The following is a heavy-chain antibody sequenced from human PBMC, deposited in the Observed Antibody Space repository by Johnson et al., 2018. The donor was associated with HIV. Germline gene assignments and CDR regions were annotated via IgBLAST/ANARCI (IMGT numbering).Heavy chain of an antibody. V-gene: IGHV3-30-3*01. D-gene: IGHD2-15*01. CDR3: ARSPRIVVVVAATVGHAFDI. CDR2: ISYDGSNK. Sequence: HVQLVESGGGVVQSGRSLRLSCAASGFTFSSYGMHWVRQAPAKGLEWVAVISYDGSNKYYADSVKGRFTISRDNSKNTLYLQMNSLRAEDTAVYYCARSPRIVVVVAATVGHAFDIWGQGTMVTVSS. CDR1: GFTFSSYG. J-gene: IGHJ3*02.